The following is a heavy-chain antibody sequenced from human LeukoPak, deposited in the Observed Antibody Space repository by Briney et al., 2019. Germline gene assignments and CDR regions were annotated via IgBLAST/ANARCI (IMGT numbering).Heavy chain of an antibody. D-gene: IGHD2-2*01. J-gene: IGHJ4*02. V-gene: IGHV3-7*01. Sequence: GGYLRLSCTASGFTFSDYWMTWVRQAQGKGLEWVANIKQDGSAKYYVDSVKGRFTISRDNAKNSLYLQMDSLRVEDTATYYCARWRGSTSERSDYWGQGTLVTVSS. CDR1: GFTFSDYW. CDR2: IKQDGSAK. CDR3: ARWRGSTSERSDY.